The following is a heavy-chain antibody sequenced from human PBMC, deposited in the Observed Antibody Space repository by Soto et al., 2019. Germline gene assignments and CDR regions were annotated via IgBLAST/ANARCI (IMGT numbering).Heavy chain of an antibody. CDR2: IIPIFGTA. J-gene: IGHJ3*02. CDR3: ARGCSGGSCYRRDAFDI. D-gene: IGHD2-15*01. V-gene: IGHV1-69*01. CDR1: GGTFSSYA. Sequence: QVQLVQSGAEVKKPGSSVKVSCKASGGTFSSYAISWVRQAPGQGLEWMGGIIPIFGTANYAQKFQGRVTITADESTSTAYMERSSLRSEDTAVYYCARGCSGGSCYRRDAFDIWGQGTMVTVSS.